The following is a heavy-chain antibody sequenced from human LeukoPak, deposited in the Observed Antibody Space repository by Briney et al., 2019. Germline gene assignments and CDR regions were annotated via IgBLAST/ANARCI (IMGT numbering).Heavy chain of an antibody. V-gene: IGHV3-74*01. CDR3: ARISLSGWVNDH. D-gene: IGHD6-19*01. CDR2: ISSDGRST. CDR1: GFTFSSHW. J-gene: IGHJ4*02. Sequence: GGSLRLSCAASGFTFSSHWMHWVRQAPGKGLGWVTRISSDGRSTSYADSVKGRFTISRDNAKNTLYLQMSSLRAEDTAMYYCARISLSGWVNDHWGQGTLVTVSS.